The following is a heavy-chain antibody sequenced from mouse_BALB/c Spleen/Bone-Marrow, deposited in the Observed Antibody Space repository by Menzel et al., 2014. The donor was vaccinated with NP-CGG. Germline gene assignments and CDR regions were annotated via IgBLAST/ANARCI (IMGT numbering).Heavy chain of an antibody. V-gene: IGHV1-7*01. CDR1: GYTFTNYW. Sequence: QVQLQHSGDELAKPGASVKMSCKASGYTFTNYWMHWVKQRPGQGLEWIGYINPSTGYTEYNQKFKDKATLAADKSSSTAYMQLSSLTSEDSSVFYCTRRAYGGSYGFAYWGQGTLVTVSA. CDR2: INPSTGYT. D-gene: IGHD1-1*01. J-gene: IGHJ3*01. CDR3: TRRAYGGSYGFAY.